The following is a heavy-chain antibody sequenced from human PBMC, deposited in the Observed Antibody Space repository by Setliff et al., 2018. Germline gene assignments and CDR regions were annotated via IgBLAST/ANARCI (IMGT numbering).Heavy chain of an antibody. D-gene: IGHD2-21*02. CDR2: IGHTGSI. CDR3: ARDLGHGGDSDY. Sequence: SETLSLTCTVSGYSISSGYIWGWIRQRPGKGLEWVGNIGHTGSINYNPSLKSRLTISRDTSKNQVSLKLNSVTATDTAVYYCARDLGHGGDSDYWGQGILVTVS. V-gene: IGHV4-38-2*02. CDR1: GYSISSGYI. J-gene: IGHJ4*02.